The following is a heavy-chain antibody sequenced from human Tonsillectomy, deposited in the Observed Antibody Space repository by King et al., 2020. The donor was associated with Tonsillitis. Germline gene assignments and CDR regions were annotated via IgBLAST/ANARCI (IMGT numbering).Heavy chain of an antibody. CDR3: AGRSGNYFPDFDY. J-gene: IGHJ4*02. V-gene: IGHV1-69*01. Sequence: QVQLVQSGAEVKKPGSSVKVSCKASGDTLSSYAISWVRQAPGQGLEWVGGIIPLDNTGNYAQKFQGRVTITADESTSTSYMELRSLRSEDTAVYYCAGRSGNYFPDFDYWGQGTLVTVSS. CDR2: IIPLDNTG. D-gene: IGHD1-26*01. CDR1: GDTLSSYA.